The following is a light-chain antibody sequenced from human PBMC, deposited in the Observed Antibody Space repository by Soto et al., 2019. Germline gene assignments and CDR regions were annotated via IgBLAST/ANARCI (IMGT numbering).Light chain of an antibody. J-gene: IGLJ2*01. CDR2: GNI. Sequence: QSVLTQPPSVSGAPGQRVTISCTGSSSNIGSGYEVHWYQQLPGTAPKLLIYGNIYRPSGVPDRFSGSKSDTSVSLAITGLQGDDEADYHFQSYDSSMSGVVFGVGTKRAVL. V-gene: IGLV1-40*01. CDR1: SSNIGSGYE. CDR3: QSYDSSMSGVV.